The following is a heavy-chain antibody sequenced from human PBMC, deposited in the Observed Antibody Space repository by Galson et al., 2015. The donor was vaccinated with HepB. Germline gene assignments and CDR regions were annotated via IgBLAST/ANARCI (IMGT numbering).Heavy chain of an antibody. J-gene: IGHJ4*02. CDR3: ARARAYDLGTFDY. Sequence: SVKVSCKASGYTFTGYYMHWVRQAPGQGLEWMGWINPNSGGTNYAQKFQGWVTMTRDTSISTAYMELSRLRSDDTAVYYCARARAYDLGTFDYWGQGTLVTVSS. CDR2: INPNSGGT. V-gene: IGHV1-2*04. CDR1: GYTFTGYY. D-gene: IGHD3/OR15-3a*01.